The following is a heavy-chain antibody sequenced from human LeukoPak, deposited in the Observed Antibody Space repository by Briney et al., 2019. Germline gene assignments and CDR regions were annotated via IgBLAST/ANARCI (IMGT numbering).Heavy chain of an antibody. CDR2: ISSSTGNT. V-gene: IGHV1-18*01. J-gene: IGHJ4*02. CDR3: VRLPLGYCSTTSCFD. D-gene: IGHD2-2*01. Sequence: ASVKVSCKGSGYNFNTYGICWVRQAPGQGLEWMGWISSSTGNTKYAQKLQDRVTMTTDTSTSTAYLYLRNLRSDDTAVYYCVRLPLGYCSTTSCFDWGQGTLVTVSS. CDR1: GYNFNTYG.